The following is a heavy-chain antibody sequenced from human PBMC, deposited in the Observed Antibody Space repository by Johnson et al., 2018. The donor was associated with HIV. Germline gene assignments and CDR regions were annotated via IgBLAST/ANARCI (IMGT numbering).Heavy chain of an antibody. D-gene: IGHD2-15*01. Sequence: QVQLVESGGGVVQPGGSLSLSCAASGFTFSSYGMHWVRQAPGKGLEWVAFIRYDGSNKYYADSVKGRFTISRDNSKNTLYLQMNSLRAEDTAVYYCARLYCSSGYDAFDIWGQGTMVTVSS. J-gene: IGHJ3*02. CDR2: IRYDGSNK. CDR1: GFTFSSYG. CDR3: ARLYCSSGYDAFDI. V-gene: IGHV3-30*02.